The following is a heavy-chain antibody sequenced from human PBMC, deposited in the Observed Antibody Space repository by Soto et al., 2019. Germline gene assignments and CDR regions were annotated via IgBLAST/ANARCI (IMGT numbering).Heavy chain of an antibody. CDR3: ASHMARGVIMRVYGMDV. D-gene: IGHD3-10*01. CDR2: IDPSDSYT. Sequence: GESLKISCKGSGYSFTSYWISWVRQMPGKGLEWMGRIDPSDSYTNYSPSFQGHVTISADKSISTAYLQWSSLKASDTAMYYCASHMARGVIMRVYGMDVWGQGTTVTVSS. CDR1: GYSFTSYW. V-gene: IGHV5-10-1*01. J-gene: IGHJ6*02.